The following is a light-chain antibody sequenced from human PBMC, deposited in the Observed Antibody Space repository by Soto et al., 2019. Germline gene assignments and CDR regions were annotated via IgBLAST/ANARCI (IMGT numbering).Light chain of an antibody. V-gene: IGLV1-47*01. Sequence: QSVLTQPPSVSGTPGQAVVISCSGGTSNIGTNYVYWFQQFPGTAPKLLIYQNDQRPSGVPERFSGSKSGTSASLAINGLRPEDEADYYCAGWVERLRGVFGGGTKVTVL. CDR3: AGWVERLRGV. J-gene: IGLJ3*02. CDR1: TSNIGTNY. CDR2: QND.